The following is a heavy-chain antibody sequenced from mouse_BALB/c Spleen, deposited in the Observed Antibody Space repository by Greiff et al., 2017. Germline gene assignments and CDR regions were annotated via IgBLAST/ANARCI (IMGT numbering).Heavy chain of an antibody. CDR1: GFSLSRYS. V-gene: IGHV2-6-4*01. CDR3: ARNDYYGSSPRWYFDV. D-gene: IGHD1-1*01. CDR2: IWGGGST. J-gene: IGHJ1*01. Sequence: VQVVESGPGLVAPSQSLSITCTVSGFSLSRYSVHWVRQPPGKGLEWLGMIWGGGSTDYNSALKSRLSISKDNSKSQVFLKMNSLQTDDTAMYYCARNDYYGSSPRWYFDVWGAGTTVTVSS.